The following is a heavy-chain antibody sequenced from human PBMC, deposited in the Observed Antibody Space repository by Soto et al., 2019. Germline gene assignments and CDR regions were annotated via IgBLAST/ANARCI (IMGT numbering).Heavy chain of an antibody. CDR2: IWYDGSNK. J-gene: IGHJ6*02. CDR1: GFTFSSYG. CDR3: ARDRTVVVPAAMLYYYYGMDV. D-gene: IGHD2-2*01. V-gene: IGHV3-33*01. Sequence: GGSLRLSCAASGFTFSSYGMHWVRQAPGKGLEWVAVIWYDGSNKYYADSVKGRLTISRDNSKNTLYLQMNSLGAEDTAVYYCARDRTVVVPAAMLYYYYGMDVWGQGTTVTVSS.